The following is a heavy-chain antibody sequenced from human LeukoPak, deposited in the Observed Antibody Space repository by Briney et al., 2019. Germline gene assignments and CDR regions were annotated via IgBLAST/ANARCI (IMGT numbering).Heavy chain of an antibody. D-gene: IGHD1-14*01. CDR1: GHNFNDFG. Sequence: ASVKVSCKASGHNFNDFGVTWVRQARGKGLEWMGWISALTGDTNYAQKFQGRLTMTTDTSTDTAYMEMRSLRSDDTAVYYCAREATGRAFDPWGQGTLVVVSS. CDR3: AREATGRAFDP. V-gene: IGHV1-18*01. J-gene: IGHJ5*02. CDR2: ISALTGDT.